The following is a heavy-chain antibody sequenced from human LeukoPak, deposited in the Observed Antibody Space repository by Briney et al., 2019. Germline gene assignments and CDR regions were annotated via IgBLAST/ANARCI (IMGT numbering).Heavy chain of an antibody. CDR3: ATGAIVYDF. V-gene: IGHV1-24*01. CDR2: LSPRDGET. J-gene: IGHJ4*02. D-gene: IGHD3-9*01. Sequence: ASVKVSCTVSGSTLTTISIDWVRQAPGKGLEWMGSLSPRDGETSHAQKFKGRFNMTADTATDIAYMEMSSLESGHTAVYYCATGAIVYDFWGQGTLVTVSS. CDR1: GSTLTTIS.